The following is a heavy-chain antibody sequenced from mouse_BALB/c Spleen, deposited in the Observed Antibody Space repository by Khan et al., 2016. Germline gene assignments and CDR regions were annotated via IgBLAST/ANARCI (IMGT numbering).Heavy chain of an antibody. CDR2: INPSNGRT. V-gene: IGHV1S81*02. CDR3: AKVAYGSSYTADY. J-gene: IGHJ2*01. Sequence: QVQLQQPGTELVKPGASVKLSCKASGYTFTSCWIHWVKERPGQGLEWLGEINPSNGRTNYNGKFKSRATLTVDKSSNTAYMQLSSLTSEDSAVYYCAKVAYGSSYTADYRGQGTTLTVSS. D-gene: IGHD1-1*01. CDR1: GYTFTSCW.